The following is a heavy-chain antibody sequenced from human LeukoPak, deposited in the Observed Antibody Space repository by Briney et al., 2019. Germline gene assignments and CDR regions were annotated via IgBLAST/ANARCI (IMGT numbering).Heavy chain of an antibody. J-gene: IGHJ3*02. CDR1: GFSLDDYA. Sequence: SLRLSCLGSGFSLDDYAMHWVRQSPGEGVEWLSSISWDSGNQAYADSVKGRFTISRDNAENSRFLQMNSLRPEDTAFYYCIKDMGFDLLKDAFHIWGQGTLVTVCS. CDR3: IKDMGFDLLKDAFHI. CDR2: ISWDSGNQ. V-gene: IGHV3-9*01. D-gene: IGHD3-9*01.